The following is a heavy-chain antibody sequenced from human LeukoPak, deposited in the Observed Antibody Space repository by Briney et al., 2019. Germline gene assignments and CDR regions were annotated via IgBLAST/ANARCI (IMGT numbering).Heavy chain of an antibody. CDR2: IYYSGNT. CDR3: ARGLRAAALDY. V-gene: IGHV4-59*01. Sequence: SETLSLTCTVSGGSISSYYWSWIRQPPGKGLEWIGYIYYSGNTNYNPSLKSRVTISVDTSKNQFSLKLSSVTAADTAVYYCARGLRAAALDYWGQGTLVTVSS. J-gene: IGHJ4*02. D-gene: IGHD6-13*01. CDR1: GGSISSYY.